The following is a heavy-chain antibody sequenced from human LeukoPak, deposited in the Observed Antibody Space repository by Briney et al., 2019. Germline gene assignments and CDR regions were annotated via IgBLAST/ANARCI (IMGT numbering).Heavy chain of an antibody. Sequence: GGSLRLSCAASGFTFSSYGMSWVRQAPGKGLEWVSAISGSGGSTYYADSVKGRFTISRDNSKNTLYLQMNSLRAEDTAVYYCASHSSGYYYEGYYFDYWGQGTLVTVSS. CDR3: ASHSSGYYYEGYYFDY. V-gene: IGHV3-23*01. CDR2: ISGSGGST. CDR1: GFTFSSYG. D-gene: IGHD3-22*01. J-gene: IGHJ4*02.